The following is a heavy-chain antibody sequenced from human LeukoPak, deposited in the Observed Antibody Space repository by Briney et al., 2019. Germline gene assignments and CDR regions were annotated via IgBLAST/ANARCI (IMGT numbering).Heavy chain of an antibody. CDR3: AKVRRYQLLYGYFQH. V-gene: IGHV3-23*01. J-gene: IGHJ1*01. CDR1: GFTFSSYA. CDR2: ISGSGGST. Sequence: GRSLRLSCAASGFTFSSYAMSWVRQAPGKGLEWVSAISGSGGSTYYADSVKGRFTISRDNSKNTLYLQMNSLRAEDTAVYYCAKVRRYQLLYGYFQHWGQGTLVTVSS. D-gene: IGHD2-2*02.